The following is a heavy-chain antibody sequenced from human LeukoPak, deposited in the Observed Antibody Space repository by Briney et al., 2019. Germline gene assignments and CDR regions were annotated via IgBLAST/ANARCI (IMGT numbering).Heavy chain of an antibody. CDR2: IYHTGST. CDR3: ASSSRRADY. J-gene: IGHJ4*02. Sequence: SETLSLTCTVSGASISSYYWTWIRQPPGKGLEWIGYIYHTGSTNYNPSHKHRVPLSLGTSQNQFSLKLSSVTAADTAVYYCASSSRRADYWGQGTLVTVSS. CDR1: GASISSYY. V-gene: IGHV4-59*01.